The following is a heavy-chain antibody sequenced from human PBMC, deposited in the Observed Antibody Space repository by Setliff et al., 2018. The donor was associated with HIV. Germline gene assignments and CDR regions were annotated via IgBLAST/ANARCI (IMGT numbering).Heavy chain of an antibody. V-gene: IGHV4-39*07. Sequence: SETLSLTCTVSGGSCSSSRYYWGWIRQPPGKGLEWIGNIYYSGSTYYNPALRSRVTISKDTSKNQFSLHLTSVTAADTAVYYCARDTYDSRGYFFGYWGQGTLVTVSS. D-gene: IGHD3-22*01. J-gene: IGHJ4*02. CDR2: IYYSGST. CDR1: GGSCSSSRYY. CDR3: ARDTYDSRGYFFGY.